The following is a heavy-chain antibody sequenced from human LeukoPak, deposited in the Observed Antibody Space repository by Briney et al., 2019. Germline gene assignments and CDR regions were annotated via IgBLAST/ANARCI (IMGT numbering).Heavy chain of an antibody. CDR1: GYTFTDYY. J-gene: IGHJ5*02. D-gene: IGHD2-2*03. V-gene: IGHV1-2*02. CDR3: ARDKRDGGMDWPLSWFDP. Sequence: ASVKVSCKTSGYTFTDYYMHWVRQAPGQGLEWMGWINPNSGGTNYAQKFQGRVTMTRDTSISTAYMELSSLRSDDTAVYYCARDKRDGGMDWPLSWFDPWGQGTLVTVSS. CDR2: INPNSGGT.